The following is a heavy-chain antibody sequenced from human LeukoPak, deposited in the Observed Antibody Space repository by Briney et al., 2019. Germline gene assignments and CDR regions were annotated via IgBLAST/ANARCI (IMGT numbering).Heavy chain of an antibody. J-gene: IGHJ5*02. CDR3: AKGPGARGHFNWFDP. Sequence: GGSLRLSCAASGFPFSNYEMNWVRQAPGKGLEWVSYITASSTTIYYADSVKGRFTISRDNAKNSLYLQMNGLRGEDTAVYYCAKGPGARGHFNWFDPWGQGTLVTVSS. V-gene: IGHV3-48*03. CDR1: GFPFSNYE. CDR2: ITASSTTI. D-gene: IGHD5-12*01.